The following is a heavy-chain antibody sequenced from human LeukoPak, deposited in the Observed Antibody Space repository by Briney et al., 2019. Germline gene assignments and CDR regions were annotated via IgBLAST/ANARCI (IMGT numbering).Heavy chain of an antibody. CDR2: IIPIFGTA. CDR1: GATFTSYA. D-gene: IGHD1-26*01. CDR3: ARELLEWELVY. V-gene: IGHV1-69*13. Sequence: ASGKVSCTASGATFTSYAISWVRQAPGQGLEWMGGIIPIFGTANYAQKFQGRVTITADESTSTAYMELSSLRSEDTAVYYCARELLEWELVYWGQGTLVTVSS. J-gene: IGHJ4*02.